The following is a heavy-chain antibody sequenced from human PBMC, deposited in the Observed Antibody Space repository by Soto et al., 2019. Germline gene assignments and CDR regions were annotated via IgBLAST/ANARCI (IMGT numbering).Heavy chain of an antibody. CDR3: PSVNILTGYYLDY. D-gene: IGHD3-9*01. CDR2: IYYSGGT. J-gene: IGHJ4*02. V-gene: IGHV4-39*01. Sequence: QLQLQESGPGLVKPSETLSLTCTVSGGSISSSSYFWGWIRQPQGKGLEWIGSIYYSGGTYYNPSLKSRVTISVDTSKNQFPLKLSSVTAADTAVYYCPSVNILTGYYLDYWGQGTLVTVSS. CDR1: GGSISSSSYF.